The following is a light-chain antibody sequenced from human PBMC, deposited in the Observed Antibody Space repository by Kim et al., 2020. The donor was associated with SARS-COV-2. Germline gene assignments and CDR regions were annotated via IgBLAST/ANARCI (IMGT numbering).Light chain of an antibody. V-gene: IGLV3-21*04. CDR1: NIGRRS. Sequence: PGKTATSTGGGNNIGRRSVIWYQQKHGNAAVLLIDYDSDRPAGNPGGCSGSNAGNTATMTISRGEAGEEEDYYCKVWDSSSDHHVVFGGGTQLTVL. CDR3: KVWDSSSDHHVV. CDR2: YDS. J-gene: IGLJ2*01.